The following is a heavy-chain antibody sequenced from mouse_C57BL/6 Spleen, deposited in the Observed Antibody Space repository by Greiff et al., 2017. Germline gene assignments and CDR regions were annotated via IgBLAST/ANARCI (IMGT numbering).Heavy chain of an antibody. CDR2: INPYNGGT. CDR3: ARSPYSGNDFDY. Sequence: EVQLQQSGPVLVKPGASVKMSCKASGYTFTDYYMNWVKQSHGKGLEWIGVINPYNGGTTYNQKFKGKATLTVDKSSSTAYMELSSLTSEDSAVYYCARSPYSGNDFDYWGQGTTLTVSS. CDR1: GYTFTDYY. D-gene: IGHD2-1*01. J-gene: IGHJ2*01. V-gene: IGHV1-19*01.